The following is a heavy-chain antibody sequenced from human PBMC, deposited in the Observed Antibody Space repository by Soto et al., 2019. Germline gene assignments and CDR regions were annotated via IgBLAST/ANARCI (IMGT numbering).Heavy chain of an antibody. J-gene: IGHJ4*02. D-gene: IGHD1-26*01. Sequence: PSETLSLTCAVSGGSFSGYIWTWIRQTPGKGLQWIGQINHSGSSIYNPSLKNRVTISTMSNNKFSLELGSVTAADTAVYYCTRGLFSGSYYSEGWYYFDSWGQGTMVTVS. V-gene: IGHV4-34*01. CDR3: TRGLFSGSYYSEGWYYFDS. CDR2: INHSGSS. CDR1: GGSFSGYI.